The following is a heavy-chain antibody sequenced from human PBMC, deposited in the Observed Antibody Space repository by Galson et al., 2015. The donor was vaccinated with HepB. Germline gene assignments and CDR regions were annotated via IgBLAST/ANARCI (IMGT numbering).Heavy chain of an antibody. Sequence: SLRLSCAASGFTFSSYWMSWVRQAPGKGLEWVANIKQDGSEKYYVDSVKGRFTISRDNAKNSLYLQMNSLRAEDTAVYYCARIYYSSGWRPLDYWGQGTLVTVSS. CDR1: GFTFSSYW. CDR3: ARIYYSSGWRPLDY. CDR2: IKQDGSEK. D-gene: IGHD6-19*01. V-gene: IGHV3-7*03. J-gene: IGHJ4*02.